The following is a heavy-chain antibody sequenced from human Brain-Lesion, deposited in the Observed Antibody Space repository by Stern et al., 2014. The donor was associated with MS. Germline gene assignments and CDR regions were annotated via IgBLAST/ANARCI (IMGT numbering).Heavy chain of an antibody. V-gene: IGHV1-8*01. Sequence: VQLVESGAEVKKPGASVKVSCKASGYTFSSYDITWVRQASGHGLEWMGLMDPFSGNKGYAQKFKGRVPMTSDPSISTVYMELTSLTSDDTAVYFCARAVRNQLLSEYWGQGTLVTVSS. CDR2: MDPFSGNK. CDR1: GYTFSSYD. CDR3: ARAVRNQLLSEY. J-gene: IGHJ4*02. D-gene: IGHD2-2*01.